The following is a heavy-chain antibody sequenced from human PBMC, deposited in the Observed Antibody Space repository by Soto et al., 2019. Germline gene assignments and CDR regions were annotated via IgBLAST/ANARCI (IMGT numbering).Heavy chain of an antibody. Sequence: LRLSCAASGFTFSSYAMSWVRQAPGKGLEWVSAISGSGGSTYYADSVKCRFTISRDNSKNTLYLQMNSLRAEATAVYYWANDPITVAGTNWFDPWGQRTLVTVSS. CDR1: GFTFSSYA. V-gene: IGHV3-23*01. CDR3: ANDPITVAGTNWFDP. CDR2: ISGSGGST. D-gene: IGHD6-19*01. J-gene: IGHJ5*02.